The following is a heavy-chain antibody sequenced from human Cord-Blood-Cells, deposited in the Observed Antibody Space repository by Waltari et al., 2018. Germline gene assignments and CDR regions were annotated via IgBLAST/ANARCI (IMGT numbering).Heavy chain of an antibody. CDR3: ARDLDYCSSTSCYAAFDI. V-gene: IGHV4-30-4*01. J-gene: IGHJ3*02. CDR1: GGPIRRADYS. D-gene: IGHD2-2*01. CDR2: IYYSGST. Sequence: QVQLQESGPVLVKASQTLSLTCTVSGGPIRRADYSWGWICKPPGKGLERIGYIYYSGSTYYNPSLKSRVTISVDTSKNQFSLKLSSVTAADTAVYYCARDLDYCSSTSCYAAFDIWGQGTMVTVSS.